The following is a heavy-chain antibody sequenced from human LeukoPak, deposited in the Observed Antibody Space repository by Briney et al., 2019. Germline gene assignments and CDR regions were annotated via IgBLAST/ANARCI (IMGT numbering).Heavy chain of an antibody. Sequence: GGSLRLSCVASGFTFSSYAMSWVSQAPGKGLEWVSGISGSGGSTYYADSVKGRFTISRDNSKNTLFLQMNSLRAEDTAVYYCAKETYSSGWYPYFDYWGQGTLVTVSS. V-gene: IGHV3-23*01. D-gene: IGHD6-19*01. CDR2: ISGSGGST. J-gene: IGHJ4*02. CDR1: GFTFSSYA. CDR3: AKETYSSGWYPYFDY.